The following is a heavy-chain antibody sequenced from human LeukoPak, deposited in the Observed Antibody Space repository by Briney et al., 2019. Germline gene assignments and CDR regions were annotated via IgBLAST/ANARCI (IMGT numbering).Heavy chain of an antibody. CDR3: ARGLWFGELSNWFDP. V-gene: IGHV4-59*01. CDR1: GGSISSYY. J-gene: IGHJ5*02. CDR2: IYYSGST. Sequence: SETLSLTCTVSGGSISSYYWSWIRQPPGKGLEWIGYIYYSGSTNYNPSLKSRVTISVETSKNQFSLKLSSVTAADTAVYYCARGLWFGELSNWFDPWGQGTLVTVSS. D-gene: IGHD3-10*01.